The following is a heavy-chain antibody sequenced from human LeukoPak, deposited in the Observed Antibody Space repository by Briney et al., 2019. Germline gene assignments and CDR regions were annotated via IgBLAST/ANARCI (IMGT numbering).Heavy chain of an antibody. J-gene: IGHJ4*02. CDR2: INHSGST. Sequence: SETLSLTCAVYGGSFSGYYWSWIRQPPGKGLEWIGEINHSGSTNYNPSLKSRVTISVDTSKNQFSLKLSSVTAADTAVYYCARGSPLAMEWLFSFDYWGQGTLVTVSS. CDR3: ARGSPLAMEWLFSFDY. CDR1: GGSFSGYY. D-gene: IGHD3-3*01. V-gene: IGHV4-34*01.